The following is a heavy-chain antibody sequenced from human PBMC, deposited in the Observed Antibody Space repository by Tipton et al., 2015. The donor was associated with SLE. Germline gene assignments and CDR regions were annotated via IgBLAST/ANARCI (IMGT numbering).Heavy chain of an antibody. D-gene: IGHD1-26*01. V-gene: IGHV1-69*01. CDR2: IIPIFGRT. CDR1: GGTFSNYA. Sequence: QVQLVQSGAEVKKPGSSVKVSCKASGGTFSNYAISWVRQAPGQGLEWMGGIIPIFGRTNYAQRFQGRVTITTDESTNTAYMELSSLRSEDTAVYYCARQEVGAAAFDYWGQGTLVTVSS. CDR3: ARQEVGAAAFDY. J-gene: IGHJ4*02.